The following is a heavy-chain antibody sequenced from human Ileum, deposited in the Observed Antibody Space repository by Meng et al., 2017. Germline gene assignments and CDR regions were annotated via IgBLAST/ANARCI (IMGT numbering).Heavy chain of an antibody. CDR1: GFTFTSYW. D-gene: IGHD5-12*01. V-gene: IGHV3-74*01. CDR2: INDDGGST. Sequence: EVWCGGSGVGLVPPGVSLRLSWAASGFTFTSYWMHWVRQAPGKGLMWVSRINDDGGSTTYADSVKGRFTISRDNAKNSLYLQLSSLRAEDTAVYYCARLEYSGYDRTFDHWGQGSLVTVSS. J-gene: IGHJ4*02. CDR3: ARLEYSGYDRTFDH.